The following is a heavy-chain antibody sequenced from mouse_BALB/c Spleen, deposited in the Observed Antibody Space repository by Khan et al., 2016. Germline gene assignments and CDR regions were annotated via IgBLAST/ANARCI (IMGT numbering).Heavy chain of an antibody. V-gene: IGHV2-6-7*01. CDR2: ICGDRST. D-gene: IGHD1-1*01. Sequence: QVQLKESGPGLVAPSPSLSITCTASGYSLTGYGVNWVSQPPGKGLEWLGMICGDRSTAYNTPLKSRQSISKDISNTQVSLIMLSLLTDDTAMYYCARDLYGNHGVLAYWGQGTLVTVSS. J-gene: IGHJ3*01. CDR3: ARDLYGNHGVLAY. CDR1: GYSLTGYG.